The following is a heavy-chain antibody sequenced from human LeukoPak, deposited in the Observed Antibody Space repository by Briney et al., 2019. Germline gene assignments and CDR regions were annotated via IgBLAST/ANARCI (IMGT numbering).Heavy chain of an antibody. Sequence: SVTVSCMASARTFSGYGIRWVRQAAGQGIEWMGWVTPMLTTTNYAQTLQGRVKITADESTNTAYMGLSSLRYEDTAVYYCARGLLRFLEWRNFDAWGEGTLVTVSS. CDR3: ARGLLRFLEWRNFDA. D-gene: IGHD3-3*01. CDR1: ARTFSGYG. CDR2: VTPMLTTT. J-gene: IGHJ4*02. V-gene: IGHV1-69*13.